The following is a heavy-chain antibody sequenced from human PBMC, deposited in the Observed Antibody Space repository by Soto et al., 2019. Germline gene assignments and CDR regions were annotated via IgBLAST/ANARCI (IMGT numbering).Heavy chain of an antibody. J-gene: IGHJ6*02. Sequence: QVQLVQSGAEVKKPGASEKVSCEASGYTFTSYGISWVRQAPGQGLEWMGWISAYNGNTNYAQKLQGRVTMTTDTSTSTAYMELRSLRSDDTAVYYCARDLEIVEVITTWGVEDYYYYGMDVWGQGTTVTVSS. CDR3: ARDLEIVEVITTWGVEDYYYYGMDV. CDR1: GYTFTSYG. CDR2: ISAYNGNT. V-gene: IGHV1-18*01. D-gene: IGHD3-22*01.